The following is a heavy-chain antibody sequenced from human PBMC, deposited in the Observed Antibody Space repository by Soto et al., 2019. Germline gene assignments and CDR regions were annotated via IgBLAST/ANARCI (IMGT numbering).Heavy chain of an antibody. CDR3: ARTGWPQSSYYFDY. D-gene: IGHD3-16*01. CDR2: INEDGSEK. V-gene: IGHV3-7*03. J-gene: IGHJ4*02. Sequence: EVQLAESGRGLVQPGGSLRLSCAASGFSFSLFWMSWVRQTPGKGLEWVANINEDGSEKFFADSVKGRFTISRDNAKNSLSLQMNSLTADDTAVYYCARTGWPQSSYYFDYWGQGTLVTVSS. CDR1: GFSFSLFW.